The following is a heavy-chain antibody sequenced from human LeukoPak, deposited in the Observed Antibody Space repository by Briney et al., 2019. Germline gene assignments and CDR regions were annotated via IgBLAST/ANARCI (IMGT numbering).Heavy chain of an antibody. D-gene: IGHD3-3*01. CDR2: IYYSGST. V-gene: IGHV4-59*08. CDR1: GGSISSYY. Sequence: SETLSLTCTVSGGSISSYYWSWIRQPPGKGLEWIGYIYYSGSTNYNPSLKSRVTISVDTSKNQFSLKLSSVTAADTAVYYCARHYHSGYYFDYWGQGTLVTVSS. J-gene: IGHJ4*02. CDR3: ARHYHSGYYFDY.